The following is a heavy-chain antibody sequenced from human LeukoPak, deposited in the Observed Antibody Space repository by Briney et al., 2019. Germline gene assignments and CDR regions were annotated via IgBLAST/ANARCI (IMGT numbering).Heavy chain of an antibody. CDR2: IRGSGGST. D-gene: IGHD6-13*01. CDR3: AKGGTGRSSWYRITYFDY. Sequence: PGGSLRLSCAASGFTFSSDEMNWVRQAPGKGLEWVSAIRGSGGSTYYADSVNGPFTISRDNSTTTLYLQMNSLRAQDTAVYYCAKGGTGRSSWYRITYFDYWGQGTLVTVSS. CDR1: GFTFSSDE. V-gene: IGHV3-23*01. J-gene: IGHJ4*02.